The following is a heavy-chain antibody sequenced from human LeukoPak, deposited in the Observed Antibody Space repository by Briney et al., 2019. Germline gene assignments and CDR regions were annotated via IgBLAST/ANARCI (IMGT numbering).Heavy chain of an antibody. J-gene: IGHJ4*02. D-gene: IGHD6-13*01. CDR1: GFTFSSYA. CDR2: ISGSGGST. Sequence: GGSLRLSCAASGFTFSSYAMSGVRQAPGRRRGWGSAISGSGGSTYYADSVKGRFTISRDNSKNTLYLQMNSLRAEDTPVYYCATSSFDYWGQGTLVTVSS. CDR3: ATSSFDY. V-gene: IGHV3-23*01.